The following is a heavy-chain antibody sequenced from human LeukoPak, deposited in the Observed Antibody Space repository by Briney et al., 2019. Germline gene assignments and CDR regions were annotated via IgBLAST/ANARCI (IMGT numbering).Heavy chain of an antibody. Sequence: PGGSLRLSCAASGFTFSGSAMHWVRQASGKGLEWVGRIRSKANSYATAYAASVKGRFTISRDDSKNTAYLQMNSLKTEDTAVYYCTRTYDFWSGYQMYGMDVWGQGTTVTVS. D-gene: IGHD3-3*01. J-gene: IGHJ6*02. V-gene: IGHV3-73*01. CDR3: TRTYDFWSGYQMYGMDV. CDR2: IRSKANSYAT. CDR1: GFTFSGSA.